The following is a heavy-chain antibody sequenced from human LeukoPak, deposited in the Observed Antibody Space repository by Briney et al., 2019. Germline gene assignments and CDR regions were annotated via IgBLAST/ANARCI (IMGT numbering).Heavy chain of an antibody. CDR3: ARDRPTGSYYSIDY. D-gene: IGHD1-26*01. J-gene: IGHJ4*02. CDR1: GFTFNEFG. V-gene: IGHV3-33*01. CDR2: IWYDGSNK. Sequence: GGSLRLSCAASGFTFNEFGVHWVRQAPGQRLEWVALIWYDGSNKYYADSVKGRFTISRDNSKNTVYLQMNSLRVEDTALYYCARDRPTGSYYSIDYWGQGTLATVSS.